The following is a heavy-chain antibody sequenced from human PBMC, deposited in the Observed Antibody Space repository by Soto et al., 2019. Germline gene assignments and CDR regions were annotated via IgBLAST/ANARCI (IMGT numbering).Heavy chain of an antibody. Sequence: LSLTCTVSGGSISSSSYFWGWIRQPPGKGLEWIGSIYYSGSTYYNPSLKSRVTVSVDTSKNQFSLKLSSVTAADTAVYYCARHPSDFWFDPWGQGTLVTVS. CDR2: IYYSGST. V-gene: IGHV4-39*01. CDR3: ARHPSDFWFDP. CDR1: GGSISSSSYF. D-gene: IGHD2-21*02. J-gene: IGHJ5*02.